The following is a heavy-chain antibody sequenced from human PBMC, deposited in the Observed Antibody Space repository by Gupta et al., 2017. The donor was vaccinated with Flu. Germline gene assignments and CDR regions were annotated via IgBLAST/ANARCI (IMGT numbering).Heavy chain of an antibody. J-gene: IGHJ4*02. CDR2: IYTSGST. V-gene: IGHV4-61*02. D-gene: IGHD2-2*02. Sequence: QVQLQESGPGLVKPSQTLSLTCTVSGGSISSGSYYWSWIRQPAGKGLEWIGRIYTSGSTNYNPSLKSRVTISVDTSKNQFSLKLSSVTAADTAVYYCASWGYECSSTSCYRQFDYWGQGTLVTVSS. CDR3: ASWGYECSSTSCYRQFDY. CDR1: GGSISSGSYY.